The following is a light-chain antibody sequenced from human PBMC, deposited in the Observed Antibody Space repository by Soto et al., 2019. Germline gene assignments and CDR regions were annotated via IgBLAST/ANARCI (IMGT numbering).Light chain of an antibody. CDR3: QQRISWPWT. Sequence: IVMTQSPATLSVSPGERATLSCRASQSVFSSLAWYQQKPGQAPRLLIYGAATRATGIPARFSGSGSGTEFTLTINSLEPEDCAVYYCQQRISWPWTFRQGTKV. J-gene: IGKJ1*01. CDR1: QSVFSS. CDR2: GAA. V-gene: IGKV3-15*01.